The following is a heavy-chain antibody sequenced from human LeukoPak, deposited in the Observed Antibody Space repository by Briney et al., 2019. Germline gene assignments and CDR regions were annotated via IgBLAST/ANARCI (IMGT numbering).Heavy chain of an antibody. CDR1: GFTFSSYA. D-gene: IGHD3-10*01. V-gene: IGHV3-23*01. Sequence: GGSLRLSCAASGFTFSSYAMHWVRQAPGKGLEWVSAISGSGGSTYYADSVKGRFTISRDNSKNTLYLQMNSLRAEDTAVYYCAKVSLRRGHFDYWGQGTLVTVSS. CDR2: ISGSGGST. CDR3: AKVSLRRGHFDY. J-gene: IGHJ4*02.